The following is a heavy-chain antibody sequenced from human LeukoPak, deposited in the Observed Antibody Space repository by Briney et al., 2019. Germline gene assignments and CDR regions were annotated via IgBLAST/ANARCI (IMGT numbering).Heavy chain of an antibody. CDR1: GYTLTELS. D-gene: IGHD3-10*01. V-gene: IGHV1-24*01. J-gene: IGHJ4*02. CDR2: FDPEDGET. Sequence: GASVKVSCKVSGYTLTELSMHGVRQAPGKGLEWMGVFDPEDGETIYAQKFQGRVTMTEGTSTDTAYMELSSLRSEDTALYYCATRSLWFGESAVFDYWGQGTLVTASS. CDR3: ATRSLWFGESAVFDY.